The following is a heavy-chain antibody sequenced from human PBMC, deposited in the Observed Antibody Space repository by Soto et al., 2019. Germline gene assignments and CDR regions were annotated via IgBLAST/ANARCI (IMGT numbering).Heavy chain of an antibody. CDR1: GYTFTSYA. CDR3: ARGGTGGYSYGYFDY. Sequence: QVQLVQSGAEVKKPGASVKVSCKASGYTFTSYAMHWVRQAPGPRLEWMGWINAGNGNTKYSQKFQGRVTITRDTSASTAYMELSSLRSEDTAVYYCARGGTGGYSYGYFDYWGQGTLVTVSS. V-gene: IGHV1-3*01. J-gene: IGHJ4*02. D-gene: IGHD5-18*01. CDR2: INAGNGNT.